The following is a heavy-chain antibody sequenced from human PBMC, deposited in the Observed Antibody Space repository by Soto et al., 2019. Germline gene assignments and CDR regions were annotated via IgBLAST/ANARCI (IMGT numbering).Heavy chain of an antibody. CDR2: IYYAGST. CDR1: GGSMISYY. Sequence: SETLSLTCTVSGGSMISYYWSWIRQPPGRGLEWIGFIYYAGSTKYNPSLNSRVTISVDTSKNQFSLKLNSVTAADTAMFYCATQGFYRMGVWGRGITVTVSS. CDR3: ATQGFYRMGV. V-gene: IGHV4-59*12. J-gene: IGHJ6*02.